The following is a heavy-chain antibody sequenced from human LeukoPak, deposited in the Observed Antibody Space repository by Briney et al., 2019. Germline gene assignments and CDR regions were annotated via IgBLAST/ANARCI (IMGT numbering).Heavy chain of an antibody. CDR3: ARGRGAARFVTIEFDY. D-gene: IGHD6-6*01. CDR2: INHRGST. J-gene: IGHJ4*02. V-gene: IGHV4-34*01. CDR1: GGSFSGYH. Sequence: SETLSLTSAVYGGSFSGYHWSWIRQPPGKGLEWSGEINHRGSTNYNPSLKSRVTMSVDTSKTQFSVKLSSVTAADTAVYYCARGRGAARFVTIEFDYWGQGALVTASS.